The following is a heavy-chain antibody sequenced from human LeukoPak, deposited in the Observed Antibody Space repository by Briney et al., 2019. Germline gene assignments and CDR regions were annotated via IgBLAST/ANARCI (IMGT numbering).Heavy chain of an antibody. CDR1: GLTFSNYW. CDR2: IRPDGGER. CDR3: ARDVVGALDY. Sequence: PGGSLRLSCAASGLTFSNYWMSWVRQAPGKGLEWVANIRPDGGERNYVDSVKGRFTISRDNGKNSLYLQMHSLRAEDTAVYYCARDVVGALDYWGQGTLVTVSS. D-gene: IGHD1-26*01. V-gene: IGHV3-7*01. J-gene: IGHJ4*02.